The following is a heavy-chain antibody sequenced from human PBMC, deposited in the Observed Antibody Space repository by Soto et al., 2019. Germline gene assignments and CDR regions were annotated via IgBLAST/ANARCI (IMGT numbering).Heavy chain of an antibody. CDR1: GFIFSNYW. CDR3: AKNNLYCSSTNCFVFDY. D-gene: IGHD2-2*01. CDR2: IKQDGSEK. J-gene: IGHJ4*02. Sequence: EVQVVESVGGLVQPGGSLRLSCAASGFIFSNYWMSWVRQAPGKGLEWVANIKQDGSEKHYVDSVKGRFTNSRDNADNSLYLQMNSLRAEDTAVYYCAKNNLYCSSTNCFVFDYWGQGTLVTVAS. V-gene: IGHV3-7*01.